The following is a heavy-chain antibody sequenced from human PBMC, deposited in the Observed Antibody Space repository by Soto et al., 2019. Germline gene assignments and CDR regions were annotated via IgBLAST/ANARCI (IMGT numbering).Heavy chain of an antibody. D-gene: IGHD5-12*01. V-gene: IGHV3-23*01. J-gene: IGHJ4*02. CDR1: GFTLSNYV. CDR3: ANSLGGSIVAASY. CDR2: ISHSGGST. Sequence: EVQLLESGGDLVQPGGSVRLSCAASGFTLSNYVMTWVRQAPGKGLEWVSSISHSGGSTYYADSVKARFTISRDISKSTLYLQMDSLRAEDTAIYYCANSLGGSIVAASYWGQGTLVTVSS.